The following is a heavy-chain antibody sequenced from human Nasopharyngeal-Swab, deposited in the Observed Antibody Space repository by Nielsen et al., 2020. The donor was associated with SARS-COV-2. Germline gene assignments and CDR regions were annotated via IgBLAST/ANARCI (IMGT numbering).Heavy chain of an antibody. CDR2: VSHGGGT. Sequence: RQAPGKGLEWIGEVSHGGGTNYNPSLKSRVTISVATSKNQFSLKLSSVTAADTAVSYCARGGAGVLPPPFLRLVPFYPYYYMDVWGKGATVTVSS. J-gene: IGHJ6*03. D-gene: IGHD2/OR15-2a*01. V-gene: IGHV4-34*01. CDR3: ARGGAGVLPPPFLRLVPFYPYYYMDV.